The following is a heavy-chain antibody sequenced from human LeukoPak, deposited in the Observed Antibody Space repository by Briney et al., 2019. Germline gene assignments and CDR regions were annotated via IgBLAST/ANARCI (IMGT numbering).Heavy chain of an antibody. J-gene: IGHJ2*01. CDR1: GVSISCYY. CDR3: ARGFVEMATIGHWYFDL. D-gene: IGHD5-24*01. V-gene: IGHV4-59*01. CDR2: IYYSGST. Sequence: NPSETLSLTCTVSGVSISCYYWSWIRQPPGKRLEWIGYIYYSGSTNYNPSLKSRVTISVDTSKNQFSLKLSSVTAADTAVYYCARGFVEMATIGHWYFDLWGRGTLVTVSS.